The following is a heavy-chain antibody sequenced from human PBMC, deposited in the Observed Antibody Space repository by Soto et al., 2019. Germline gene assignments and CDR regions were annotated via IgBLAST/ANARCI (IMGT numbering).Heavy chain of an antibody. CDR3: AKIGQYRVAAGHLDF. D-gene: IGHD5-12*01. Sequence: SVKFVLQGVWIHLTYYYVHWVRQAPEQGLEWMGWINPTNGDTNYVHKFRGGFTMTRDTSISTAYMELSRLRSDDTPMYFCAKIGQYRVAAGHLDFWGQGTQVTVSS. CDR2: INPTNGDT. CDR1: IHLTYYY. J-gene: IGHJ4*02. V-gene: IGHV1-2*07.